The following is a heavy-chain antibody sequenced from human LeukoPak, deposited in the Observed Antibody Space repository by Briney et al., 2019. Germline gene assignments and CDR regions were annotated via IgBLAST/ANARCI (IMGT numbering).Heavy chain of an antibody. CDR3: AKDSPVDY. Sequence: GGSLRLSCAASGFTFSGHSMYWVRQAPGQGLEYVSAITNNGGSTYYANSVKDRFTISRDNSKNTLYLQMGSLRAEDTAVYYCAKDSPVDYWGQGTLVTVSS. CDR1: GFTFSGHS. CDR2: ITNNGGST. V-gene: IGHV3-64*01. J-gene: IGHJ4*02.